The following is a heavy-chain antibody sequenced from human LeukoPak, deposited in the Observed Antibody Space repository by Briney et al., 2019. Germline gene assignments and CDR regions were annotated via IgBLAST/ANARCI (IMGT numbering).Heavy chain of an antibody. J-gene: IGHJ4*02. CDR2: ISSSSSTI. CDR3: ASSPKRPPLDY. V-gene: IGHV3-48*01. Sequence: GGSLRLSCAASGFTFSSYSMNWVRQAPGKGLEWVSYISSSSSTIYYADSVKGRFTISRDNAKNSLYLQMSSLRAEDTAVYYCASSPKRPPLDYWGQGTLVTVSS. CDR1: GFTFSSYS.